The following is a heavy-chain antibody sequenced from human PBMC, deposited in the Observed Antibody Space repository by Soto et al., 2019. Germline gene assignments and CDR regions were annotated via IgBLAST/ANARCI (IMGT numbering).Heavy chain of an antibody. Sequence: GGSLRLSCAASGFTFSSYSMNWVRQAPGKGLEWVSSISSSSSYIYYADSVKGRFTISRDNAKNSLYLQMNSLRAEDTAVYYCARDSPDNSRYYYMDVWGKGTTVTVSS. J-gene: IGHJ6*03. CDR3: ARDSPDNSRYYYMDV. D-gene: IGHD1-1*01. V-gene: IGHV3-21*01. CDR2: ISSSSSYI. CDR1: GFTFSSYS.